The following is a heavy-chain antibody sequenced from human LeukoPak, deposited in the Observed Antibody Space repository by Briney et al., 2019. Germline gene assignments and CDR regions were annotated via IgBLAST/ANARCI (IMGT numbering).Heavy chain of an antibody. Sequence: ASVKVSCKASGYTFTSYGISWVRQAPGQWLEWMGWINAYNGNTNYAQKLQGRVTMTTDTSTSTAYMELRSLRSDDTAVYYCARNIVLMVYATPDAFDIWGQGTMVTVSS. D-gene: IGHD2-8*01. V-gene: IGHV1-18*01. CDR1: GYTFTSYG. J-gene: IGHJ3*02. CDR2: INAYNGNT. CDR3: ARNIVLMVYATPDAFDI.